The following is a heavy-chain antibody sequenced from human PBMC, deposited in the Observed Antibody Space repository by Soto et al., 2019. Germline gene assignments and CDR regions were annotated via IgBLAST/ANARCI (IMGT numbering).Heavy chain of an antibody. CDR3: AADRKSPYPAARSPTYYYYYGMDV. D-gene: IGHD6-6*01. J-gene: IGHJ6*02. CDR1: GFTFTSSA. Sequence: SVKVSCKASGFTFTSSAVQWVRLARGQRLEWIGWIVVGSGNTNYAQKFQERVTITRDMSTSTAYMELSSLRSEDTAVYYCAADRKSPYPAARSPTYYYYYGMDVWGQGTTVTVSS. CDR2: IVVGSGNT. V-gene: IGHV1-58*01.